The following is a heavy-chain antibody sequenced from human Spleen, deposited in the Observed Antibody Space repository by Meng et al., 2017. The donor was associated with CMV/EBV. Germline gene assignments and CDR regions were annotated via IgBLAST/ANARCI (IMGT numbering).Heavy chain of an antibody. Sequence: GSLRLSCTVSGGSISSTSYYWGWIRQPPGKGLEWIGSIYYSGSTYYNPSLRSRVTISVDPSKNHFSLRLSSVTAADTAVYHCARGANYYDSSNYHWFDPWGQGTLVTVSS. CDR1: GGSISSTSYY. D-gene: IGHD3-22*01. J-gene: IGHJ5*02. V-gene: IGHV4-39*02. CDR3: ARGANYYDSSNYHWFDP. CDR2: IYYSGST.